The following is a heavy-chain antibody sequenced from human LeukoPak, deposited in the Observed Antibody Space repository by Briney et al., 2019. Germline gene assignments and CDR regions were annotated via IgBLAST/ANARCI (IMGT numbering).Heavy chain of an antibody. CDR1: GFTFSSYA. D-gene: IGHD2-15*01. CDR3: ANQYCSGGSCYPGGAFDI. Sequence: GSLRLSCAASGFTFSSYAMSRVRQAPGKGLEWVSAISGSGGSTYYADSVKGRFTISRDNSKNTLYLQMNSLRAEDTAVYYCANQYCSGGSCYPGGAFDIWGQGTMVTVSS. J-gene: IGHJ3*02. V-gene: IGHV3-23*01. CDR2: ISGSGGST.